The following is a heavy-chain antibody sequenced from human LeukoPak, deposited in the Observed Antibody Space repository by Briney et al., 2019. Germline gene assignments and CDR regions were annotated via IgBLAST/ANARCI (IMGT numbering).Heavy chain of an antibody. V-gene: IGHV3-21*01. D-gene: IGHD6-6*01. Sequence: GGSLRLSCAASGFTFSSYSMNWVRQAPGKGLEWVSSISSSSSYIYYADSVKGRFTISRDNAKNSLYLQMNSLRAEDTAVYYCGGTGGGQLVRGYYFDYWGQGTLVTVSS. J-gene: IGHJ4*02. CDR3: GGTGGGQLVRGYYFDY. CDR2: ISSSSSYI. CDR1: GFTFSSYS.